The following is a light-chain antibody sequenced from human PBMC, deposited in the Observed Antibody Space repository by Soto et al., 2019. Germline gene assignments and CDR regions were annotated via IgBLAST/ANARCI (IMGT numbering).Light chain of an antibody. V-gene: IGLV1-44*01. CDR1: SSNIGTSS. Sequence: QSALTQPHSASGTPGQRVTISCSGSSSNIGTSSVHWFQQLPGTAPKLLISTTNQRPSGVPERFSGSKSGTSASLAISGLQSEDEADYYCAAWDDSLNGHVLGTGTKVTVL. J-gene: IGLJ1*01. CDR3: AAWDDSLNGHV. CDR2: TTN.